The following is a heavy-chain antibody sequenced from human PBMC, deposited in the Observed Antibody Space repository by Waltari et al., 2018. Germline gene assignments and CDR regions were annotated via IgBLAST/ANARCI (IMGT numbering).Heavy chain of an antibody. Sequence: QVQLVESGGGVVQPGRSLRLSCAASGFTFSDHAMHWVRQAPGKGLESVADISFYGNNKYYSDSVNGRFTIARDNAQNTLYLEMSSLRPEDTAVYFCARDLWIQLWRYYFDHWGQGTAVTVAS. D-gene: IGHD5-18*01. CDR3: ARDLWIQLWRYYFDH. CDR2: ISFYGNNK. J-gene: IGHJ4*02. CDR1: GFTFSDHA. V-gene: IGHV3-30*15.